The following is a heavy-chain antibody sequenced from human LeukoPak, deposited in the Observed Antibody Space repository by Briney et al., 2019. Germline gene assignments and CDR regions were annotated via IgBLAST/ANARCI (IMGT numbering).Heavy chain of an antibody. V-gene: IGHV3-30*18. CDR1: GFTFSTYG. CDR2: ISYDGSNK. D-gene: IGHD1-26*01. CDR3: AKDFSGSYGAFDI. J-gene: IGHJ3*02. Sequence: GGSLRFSCVVSGFTFSTYGMHWLRQAPGKGLEGVAIISYDGSNKYYADSVKGRFTISRDNSKNTLYLQMNSLRAEDTAVYYCAKDFSGSYGAFDIWGQGTMVTVSS.